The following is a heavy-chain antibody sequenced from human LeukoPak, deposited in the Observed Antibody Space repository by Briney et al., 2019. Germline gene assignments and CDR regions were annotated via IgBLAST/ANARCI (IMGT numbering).Heavy chain of an antibody. Sequence: PWGSLRLSCAASGFTFSSHGMIWVRQAPGKGLEWVSYISPGGNTVYYAESVKGRFTISRDNAKNSLYLQMNSLRDEDTAAYYCARVRGPTVMTMYFDYWGQGTLVTVSS. CDR1: GFTFSSHG. CDR3: ARVRGPTVMTMYFDY. J-gene: IGHJ4*02. D-gene: IGHD4-17*01. V-gene: IGHV3-48*02. CDR2: ISPGGNTV.